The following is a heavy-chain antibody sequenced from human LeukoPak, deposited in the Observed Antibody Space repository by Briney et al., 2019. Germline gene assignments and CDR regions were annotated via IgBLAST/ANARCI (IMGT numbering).Heavy chain of an antibody. CDR1: GFTFNSYG. D-gene: IGHD3-10*01. J-gene: IGHJ4*02. CDR3: ARGSLNSKLTPMDFDY. V-gene: IGHV3-30*12. Sequence: PGGSLRLSCAASGFTFNSYGMHWVRQAPGKGLEWVAFIVYDGGNTYYADSVKGRFTISRDNAKNTLYLQMSSLRAEDTAVYYCARGSLNSKLTPMDFDYWGQGTLVTVSS. CDR2: IVYDGGNT.